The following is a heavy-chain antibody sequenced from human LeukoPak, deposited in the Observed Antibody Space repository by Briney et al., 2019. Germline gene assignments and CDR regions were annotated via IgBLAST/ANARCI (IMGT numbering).Heavy chain of an antibody. V-gene: IGHV3-33*06. CDR3: AKESYSGSYLFYYYGMDV. J-gene: IGHJ6*02. D-gene: IGHD1-26*01. CDR2: IWYDGSNK. Sequence: PGKSLRLSCTASGFTFSDYGMHWVRQPPGKGLEWVAIIWYDGSNKKYEDSVKGRFTISRDNSKNTLYLQMNSLRAEDTAVYYCAKESYSGSYLFYYYGMDVWGQGTTVTVSS. CDR1: GFTFSDYG.